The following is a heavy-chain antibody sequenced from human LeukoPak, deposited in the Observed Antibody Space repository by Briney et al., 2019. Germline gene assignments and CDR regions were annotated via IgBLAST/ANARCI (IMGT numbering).Heavy chain of an antibody. CDR2: ISGGSTST. CDR1: GFTFSRYS. Sequence: GGSLRLSCAVSGFTFSRYSMNWVRQAPGKGLEWVSVISGGSTSTFYADSVKGRFTISRDNAKNSLYLQMNSLRAEDTAVYYCARDSGSSYGYYFLHWGQGTLVTVSS. D-gene: IGHD1-26*01. V-gene: IGHV3-21*01. CDR3: ARDSGSSYGYYFLH. J-gene: IGHJ1*01.